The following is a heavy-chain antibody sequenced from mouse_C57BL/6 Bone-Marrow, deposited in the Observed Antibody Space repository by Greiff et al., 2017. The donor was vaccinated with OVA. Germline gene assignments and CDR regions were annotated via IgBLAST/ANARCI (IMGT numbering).Heavy chain of an antibody. D-gene: IGHD2-5*01. V-gene: IGHV1-64*01. CDR1: GYTFTSYW. CDR2: IHPNSGST. CDR3: ARGGYYYSNYVGWYFDV. Sequence: VQLQQPGAELVKPGASVKLSCKTSGYTFTSYWMHWVKQRPGQGLEWIGMIHPNSGSTNYNEKFKSKATLTVDKSSSTAYMLLSSLTSEDSAVYYYARGGYYYSNYVGWYFDVWGTGTTVTVSS. J-gene: IGHJ1*03.